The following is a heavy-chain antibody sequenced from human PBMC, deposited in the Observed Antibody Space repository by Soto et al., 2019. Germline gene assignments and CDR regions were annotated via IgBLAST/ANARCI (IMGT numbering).Heavy chain of an antibody. CDR3: ARMVRYNWNYVYYYYYMDV. CDR2: IYYSGST. Sequence: SETLSLTCTVSGGSLSSYYWSWIRQPPGKGLEWIGYIYYSGSTNYNPSLRSRVTISVDTSKNQFSLKLSSVTAADAAVYYCARMVRYNWNYVYYYYYMDVWGKGTTVTVSS. V-gene: IGHV4-59*01. J-gene: IGHJ6*03. D-gene: IGHD1-7*01. CDR1: GGSLSSYY.